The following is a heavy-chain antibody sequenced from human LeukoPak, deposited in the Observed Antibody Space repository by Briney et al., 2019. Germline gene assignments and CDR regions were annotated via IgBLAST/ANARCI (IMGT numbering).Heavy chain of an antibody. J-gene: IGHJ3*02. V-gene: IGHV4-34*01. CDR1: GGSFSGYY. CDR2: INHSGST. CDR3: ARSLRRAFDI. D-gene: IGHD4-17*01. Sequence: SETLSLTCAVYGGSFSGYYWSWIRQPPGKGLEWIGEINHSGSTNYNPSLKSRVTISVDTSKIQFSLKLSSVTAADTAVYYCARSLRRAFDIWGQGTMVTVSS.